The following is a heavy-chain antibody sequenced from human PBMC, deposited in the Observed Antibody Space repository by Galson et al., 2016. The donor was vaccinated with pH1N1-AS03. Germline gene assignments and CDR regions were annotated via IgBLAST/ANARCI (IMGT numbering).Heavy chain of an antibody. CDR2: MYQSGTT. J-gene: IGHJ2*01. D-gene: IGHD3-16*01. Sequence: ETLSLTCTVSGGSISTSYWNRIRQPPGKEMEWIGYMYQSGTTTYNPSLQSRVTMSVDTSKKQFSLTLTSVTAADTAVYYCAREKRISFGGGRWYFDLWGRGTLVTVSS. CDR1: GGSISTSY. V-gene: IGHV4-59*01. CDR3: AREKRISFGGGRWYFDL.